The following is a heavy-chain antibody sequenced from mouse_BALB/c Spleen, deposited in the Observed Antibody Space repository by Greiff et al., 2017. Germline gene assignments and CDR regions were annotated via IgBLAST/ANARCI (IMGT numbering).Heavy chain of an antibody. V-gene: IGHV5-9-4*01. D-gene: IGHD2-4*01. CDR3: AKNYDYDGYAMDY. CDR1: GFTFSSYA. Sequence: EVQRVESGGGLVKPGGSLKLSCAASGFTFSSYAMSWVRQSPEKRLEWVAEISSGGSYTYYPDTVTGRFTISRDNAKNTLYLEMSSLRSEDTAMYYCAKNYDYDGYAMDYWGQGTSVTVSS. J-gene: IGHJ4*01. CDR2: ISSGGSYT.